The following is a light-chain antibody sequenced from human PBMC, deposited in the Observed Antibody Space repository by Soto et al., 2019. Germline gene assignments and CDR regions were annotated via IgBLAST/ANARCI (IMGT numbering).Light chain of an antibody. CDR3: QQYGSSPQT. CDR2: VTS. Sequence: IVLTQSPGTLSLSPGERATLCCRTGQSVNSNYLAWYQHKPGQAPRPLIYVTSSRATGIPDRFTGSGSGTDFTLTISRLEPEDFAVYYCQQYGSSPQTFGQGTKVDIK. CDR1: QSVNSNY. V-gene: IGKV3-20*01. J-gene: IGKJ1*01.